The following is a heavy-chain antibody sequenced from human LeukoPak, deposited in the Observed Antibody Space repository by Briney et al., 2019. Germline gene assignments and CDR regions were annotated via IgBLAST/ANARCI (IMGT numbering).Heavy chain of an antibody. CDR3: ARGYIAVAGTPTNY. V-gene: IGHV1-2*02. CDR1: GYTFTGYY. CDR2: INPNSGGT. D-gene: IGHD6-19*01. J-gene: IGHJ4*02. Sequence: APVKVSCKASGYTFTGYYMHWVRQAPGQGLEWMGWINPNSGGTNYAQKFQGRVTMTRDTSISTAYMELSRLRSDDTAVYYCARGYIAVAGTPTNYWGQGTLVTVSS.